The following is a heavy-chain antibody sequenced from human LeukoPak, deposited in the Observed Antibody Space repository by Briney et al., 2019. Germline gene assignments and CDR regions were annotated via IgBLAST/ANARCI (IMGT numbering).Heavy chain of an antibody. D-gene: IGHD2-2*03. CDR1: GFTFSSYW. CDR3: ARDDHGYCSSTSCYSYYMDV. J-gene: IGHJ6*03. V-gene: IGHV3-7*01. CDR2: IKQDGSEK. Sequence: GGSLRLSCAASGFTFSSYWMSWVRQAPGKGLEWVANIKQDGSEKYYVDSVKGRFTISRDNAKNSPYLQMNSLRAEDTAVYYCARDDHGYCSSTSCYSYYMDVWGKGTTVTVSS.